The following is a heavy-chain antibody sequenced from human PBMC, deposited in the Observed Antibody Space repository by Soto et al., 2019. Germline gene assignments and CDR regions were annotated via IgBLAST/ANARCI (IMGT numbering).Heavy chain of an antibody. J-gene: IGHJ4*02. D-gene: IGHD5-18*01. CDR3: AKLKRYNYGIDY. V-gene: IGHV3-23*01. CDR2: IDGGGGSA. Sequence: HPGGSLRLSCAASGFIFNTYAMTWVRQAPGKGLEWVSSIDGGGGSAYYAESVKGRFVISRDNHKNVVYLQMNSPTADDTAVYYCAKLKRYNYGIDYWGQGTLVTVSS. CDR1: GFIFNTYA.